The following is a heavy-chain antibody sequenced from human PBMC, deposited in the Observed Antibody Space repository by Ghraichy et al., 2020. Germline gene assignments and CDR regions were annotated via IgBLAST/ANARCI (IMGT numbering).Heavy chain of an antibody. J-gene: IGHJ4*02. CDR1: SAPFSTSV. V-gene: IGHV1-8*02. D-gene: IGHD6-6*01. CDR3: AGVRGAGIATRLFDY. Sequence: ASVKVSCKACSAPFSTSVTNLLLLAPVQVLKKKGWMNPHTGNTGYSQKFQGRVTMTRSTSITTAYLELSSLTFEDTAVYYCAGVRGAGIATRLFDYWGQGTL. CDR2: MNPHTGNT.